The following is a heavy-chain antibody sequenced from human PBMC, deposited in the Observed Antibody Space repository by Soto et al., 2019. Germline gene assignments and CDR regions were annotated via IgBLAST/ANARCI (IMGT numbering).Heavy chain of an antibody. V-gene: IGHV1-69*01. CDR2: IIPIFGTA. CDR3: ARGRYDPASYHTAMVTSRYYYGMDV. J-gene: IGHJ6*02. Sequence: QVQLVQSGAEVKKPGSSVKVSCKASGGTFSSYAISWVRQAPGQRLEWMGGIIPIFGTANYAQKFQGRVTITADESTSTAYMELSSLRSEDTAVYYCARGRYDPASYHTAMVTSRYYYGMDVWGQGTTVTVSS. D-gene: IGHD5-18*01. CDR1: GGTFSSYA.